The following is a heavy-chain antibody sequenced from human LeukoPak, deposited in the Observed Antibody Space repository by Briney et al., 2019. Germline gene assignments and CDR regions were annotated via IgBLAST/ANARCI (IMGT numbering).Heavy chain of an antibody. CDR1: GFTFSDYY. CDR2: ISSSSSYT. CDR3: ARHSGYDLHFFDY. J-gene: IGHJ4*02. Sequence: GGSLRLSCAASGFTFSDYYMSWIRQAPGKGLEWVSYISSSSSYTNYADSVKGRFTISRDNAKNSLYLQMNSLRAEDTAVYYCARHSGYDLHFFDYWGQGTLVTVSS. V-gene: IGHV3-11*03. D-gene: IGHD5-12*01.